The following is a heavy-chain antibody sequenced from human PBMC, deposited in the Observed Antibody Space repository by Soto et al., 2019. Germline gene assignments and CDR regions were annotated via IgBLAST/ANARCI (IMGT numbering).Heavy chain of an antibody. CDR3: ARDRWELPINYYYYGMDV. V-gene: IGHV4-30-4*01. J-gene: IGHJ6*02. Sequence: PSETLSLTCTVSGGSISSGDYYWSWIRQPPGKGLEWIGYIYYSGSTYYNPSLKSRVTISVDTSKNQFSLKLSSVTAADTAVYYCARDRWELPINYYYYGMDVWGQGTTVTVSS. CDR1: GGSISSGDYY. D-gene: IGHD1-26*01. CDR2: IYYSGST.